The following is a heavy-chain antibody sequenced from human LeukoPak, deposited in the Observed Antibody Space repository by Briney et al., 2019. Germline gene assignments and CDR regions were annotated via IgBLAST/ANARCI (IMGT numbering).Heavy chain of an antibody. CDR2: ISYSGGT. Sequence: PSETLSLTCTVSGGSITSGSYYWGWIRQPPGEGLEWLGSISYSGGTYYNPSLKSRVSISVDTSNNQLSLKLSSVTAADTAVYYCARDHSGSHHYPYFDFWGQGTQVTVSP. D-gene: IGHD1-26*01. CDR1: GGSITSGSYY. J-gene: IGHJ4*02. CDR3: ARDHSGSHHYPYFDF. V-gene: IGHV4-39*02.